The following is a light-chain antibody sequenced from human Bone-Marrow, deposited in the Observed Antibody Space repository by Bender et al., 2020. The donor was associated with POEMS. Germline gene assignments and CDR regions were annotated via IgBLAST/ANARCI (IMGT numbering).Light chain of an antibody. CDR3: SSYTSVSTYV. CDR1: SRDVGSYNL. J-gene: IGLJ1*01. V-gene: IGLV2-14*02. Sequence: QSALTQPPSASGSPGQSITISCTGTSRDVGSYNLVSWYQQHPGKAPKLMIYEGSKRPSGVSNRFSGSKSGNTASLSISGLQAEDEADYYCSSYTSVSTYVFGTGTKVTVL. CDR2: EGS.